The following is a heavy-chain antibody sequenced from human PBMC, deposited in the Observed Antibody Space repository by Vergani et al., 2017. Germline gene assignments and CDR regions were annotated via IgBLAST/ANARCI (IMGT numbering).Heavy chain of an antibody. J-gene: IGHJ5*02. V-gene: IGHV3-33*01. CDR2: TWYDGNNK. CDR3: ARDLRLLYNRFDP. D-gene: IGHD1-14*01. Sequence: QLQLVESGGGVVQPGRSLRLSCAASGFTFNQYGMHWVRQAPGKGLEWVAVTWYDGNNKQYADSVKGRFTISRDNSKSTIYLQMNSLRDEDTGVYYCARDLRLLYNRFDPWGQGTLVTVSS. CDR1: GFTFNQYG.